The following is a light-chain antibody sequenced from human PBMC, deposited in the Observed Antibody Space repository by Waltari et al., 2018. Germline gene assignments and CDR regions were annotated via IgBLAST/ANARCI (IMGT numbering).Light chain of an antibody. V-gene: IGLV2-14*01. CDR2: EVS. Sequence: QSALTQPASVSGSPGQSTTISCRGTNRDISKYNSFSWYHHHPGSGPKLVIYEVSNRPSGISSRFSGSKSGSTASLTISGLQAEDEAIYFCSSYSGTSNSVVFGGGTKLTVL. J-gene: IGLJ2*01. CDR1: NRDISKYNS. CDR3: SSYSGTSNSVV.